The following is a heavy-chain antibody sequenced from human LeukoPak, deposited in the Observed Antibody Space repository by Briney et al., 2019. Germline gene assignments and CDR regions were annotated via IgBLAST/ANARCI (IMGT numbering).Heavy chain of an antibody. J-gene: IGHJ2*01. CDR2: LYYSGST. CDR3: ARGAFDL. CDR1: GGSISSSNYY. V-gene: IGHV4-39*07. Sequence: PSETLSLTCIVSGGSISSSNYYWDWIRQPPGKGLEWIGSLYYSGSTYYNPSLKSRVTISVDTSKSQFSLKLSSVTAADTAVYYCARGAFDLWGRGTLVTVSS.